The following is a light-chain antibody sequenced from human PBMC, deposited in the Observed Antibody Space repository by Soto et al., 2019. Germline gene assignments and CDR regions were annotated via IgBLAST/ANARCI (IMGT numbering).Light chain of an antibody. CDR3: FLYAFTFYV. Sequence: QSVMTQPRSVSGSPGQSVTISCTGTRSDVGTYDFVSWYQQHPGKAPRLMIFEVSERPSGVPDRFSGSKSGNTASLTISGLHAEDEAVYYCFLYAFTFYVFGTGTKLTVL. CDR2: EVS. V-gene: IGLV2-11*01. CDR1: RSDVGTYDF. J-gene: IGLJ1*01.